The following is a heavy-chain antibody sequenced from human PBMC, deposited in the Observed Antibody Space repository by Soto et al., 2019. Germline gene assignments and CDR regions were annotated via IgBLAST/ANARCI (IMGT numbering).Heavy chain of an antibody. CDR2: IIPLFRTP. J-gene: IGHJ6*02. Sequence: QVQLVQSGADMKEPGSSVKVSCKTSGGTFSSSAISWLRQAPGQGLEWMGGIIPLFRTPDYAQKFQGRVTIAADESTSTGYMELSSLRSEDTAVYYCARDNDRLQLGGNYYYMLDVWGQGTTITVSS. CDR3: ARDNDRLQLGGNYYYMLDV. CDR1: GGTFSSSA. V-gene: IGHV1-69*12. D-gene: IGHD4-4*01.